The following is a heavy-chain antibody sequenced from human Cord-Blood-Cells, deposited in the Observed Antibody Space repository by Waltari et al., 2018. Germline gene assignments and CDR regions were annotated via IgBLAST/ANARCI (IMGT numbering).Heavy chain of an antibody. CDR3: ARFRASWYEVGDY. V-gene: IGHV1-3*01. J-gene: IGHJ4*02. CDR2: INAGNGNT. D-gene: IGHD6-13*01. CDR1: GYTFTSYA. Sequence: QAQLVQSGAEVKKPGASVKVSCKASGYTFTSYAMHWVRQAPGQRLEWMGWINAGNGNTKYSQKFQGRVTITRDTSASTAYMELSSLRSEDTAVYYCARFRASWYEVGDYWGQGTLVTVSS.